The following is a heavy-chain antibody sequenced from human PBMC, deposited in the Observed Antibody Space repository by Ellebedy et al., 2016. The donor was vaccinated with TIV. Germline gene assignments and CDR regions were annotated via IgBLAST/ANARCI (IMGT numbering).Heavy chain of an antibody. CDR3: ARIVSGAVAGTEEYYFDD. D-gene: IGHD6-19*01. Sequence: SGPTLVKPTQTLTLTCTFSGFSLSTSGMCVSWIRQPPGKALEWLALIDWDDDKYYSTSLKTRLTISKDTSKNQVVLTMTNMDPVDTATYYCARIVSGAVAGTEEYYFDDWGQGTLVTVSS. CDR2: IDWDDDK. J-gene: IGHJ4*02. V-gene: IGHV2-70*01. CDR1: GFSLSTSGMC.